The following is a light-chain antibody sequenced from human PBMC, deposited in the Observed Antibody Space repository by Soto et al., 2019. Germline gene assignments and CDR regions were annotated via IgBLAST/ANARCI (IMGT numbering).Light chain of an antibody. CDR2: DAS. J-gene: IGKJ5*01. CDR3: QQRNTLPPIT. Sequence: EIVLTQSPVTLSLSPGERATLSCRASQSVRTYLAWYQVNPGQAPRLLIYDASRRASGVPARFSGSGSGTAFTHPISSLEPEDFALYYCQQRNTLPPITFGQGTLLEMK. CDR1: QSVRTY. V-gene: IGKV3-11*01.